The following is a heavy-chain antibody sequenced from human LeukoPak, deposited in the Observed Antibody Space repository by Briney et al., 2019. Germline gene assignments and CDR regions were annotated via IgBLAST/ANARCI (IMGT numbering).Heavy chain of an antibody. D-gene: IGHD3-10*01. CDR2: IYYSGST. J-gene: IGHJ5*02. V-gene: IGHV4-39*07. Sequence: PSETLSLTCTVSGGSISSSSYYWGWIRQPPGKGLEWIGSIYYSGSTYYNPSLKSRVTISVDTSKNQFSLKLSSVTAADTAVYYCARVGIYYNWFDPWGQGTLVTVSS. CDR1: GGSISSSSYY. CDR3: ARVGIYYNWFDP.